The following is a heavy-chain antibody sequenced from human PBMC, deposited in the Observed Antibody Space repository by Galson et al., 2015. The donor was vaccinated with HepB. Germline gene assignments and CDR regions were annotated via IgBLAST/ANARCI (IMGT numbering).Heavy chain of an antibody. J-gene: IGHJ3*02. CDR3: ARDQALVESRSAFDI. D-gene: IGHD3-16*01. CDR2: TYYRAKLYN. V-gene: IGHV6-1*01. CDR1: GDSVSTNSAA. Sequence: CAISGDSVSTNSAAWNWIRQSPSRGLEWLGRTYYRAKLYNDVEYAPSVRGRITISADTSKNQFSLHLKSVTPEDTAVYYCARDQALVESRSAFDIWGQGTMVTVS.